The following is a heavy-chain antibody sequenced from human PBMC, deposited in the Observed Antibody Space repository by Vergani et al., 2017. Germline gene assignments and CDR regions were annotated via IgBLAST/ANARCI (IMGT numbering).Heavy chain of an antibody. CDR1: GGSISSGSYY. CDR3: ARGRGVRDYRLAARPTDLQFYYYYYMDV. D-gene: IGHD6-6*01. V-gene: IGHV4-61*02. CDR2: IYTSGST. J-gene: IGHJ6*03. Sequence: QVQLQESGPGLVKPSQTLSLTCTVSGGSISSGSYYWSWIRQPAGKGLEWIGRIYTSGSTNYNPSLKSRVTISVDTSKNQFSLKLSSVTAADTAVYYCARGRGVRDYRLAARPTDLQFYYYYYMDVWGKGTTVTVSS.